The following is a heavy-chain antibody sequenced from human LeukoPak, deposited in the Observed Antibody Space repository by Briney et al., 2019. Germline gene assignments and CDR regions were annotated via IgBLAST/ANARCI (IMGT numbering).Heavy chain of an antibody. CDR1: GGAISTADYY. V-gene: IGHV4-30-4*08. J-gene: IGHJ2*01. Sequence: TLSLTCTVSGGAISTADYYWSWIRQSPGKGLEWIGYIYYRGTTYYNPSLRSRVTISVDTSKNQFSLKLSSVTAADMAVYSCARLQLRYWYFDPWGRGTLVTVSS. CDR2: IYYRGTT. CDR3: ARLQLRYWYFDP. D-gene: IGHD5-24*01.